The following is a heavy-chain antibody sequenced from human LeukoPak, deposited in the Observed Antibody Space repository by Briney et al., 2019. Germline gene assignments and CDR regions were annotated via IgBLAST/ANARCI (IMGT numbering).Heavy chain of an antibody. CDR1: GFTFSSYV. V-gene: IGHV3-74*01. J-gene: IGHJ4*02. CDR3: AKKYDISTGPNYFDY. D-gene: IGHD3-9*01. CDR2: ISHDGFI. Sequence: GGSLRLSCETAGFTFSSYVMHWVRRTPGKGLVWVSRISHDGFISYADSVKGRFTISRDNAKNTLILQMNSLRAEDTAVYYCAKKYDISTGPNYFDYWGQGTLVTVSS.